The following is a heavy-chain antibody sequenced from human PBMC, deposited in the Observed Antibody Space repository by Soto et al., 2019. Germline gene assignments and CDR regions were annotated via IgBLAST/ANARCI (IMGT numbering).Heavy chain of an antibody. CDR1: GLSLSTSGVG. Sequence: SGPTLVNPTETLTLTCTLSGLSLSTSGVGLGWIRQPPGKALEWLGFIYWDDEKRYRPSLKSRLTITKDTSKNQVVLTLTNMDPVDTATYHCVYSSFYYHSSGYSYDYWGQGTLVTVSS. V-gene: IGHV2-5*02. J-gene: IGHJ4*02. CDR3: VYSSFYYHSSGYSYDY. D-gene: IGHD3-22*01. CDR2: IYWDDEK.